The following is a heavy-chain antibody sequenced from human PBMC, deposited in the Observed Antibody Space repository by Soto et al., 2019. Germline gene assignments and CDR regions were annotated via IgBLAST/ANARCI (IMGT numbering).Heavy chain of an antibody. D-gene: IGHD5-12*01. CDR1: GGSISSGVYS. V-gene: IGHV4-30-2*01. CDR3: ARGSGYDFARTYYYYYGMDV. CDR2: IYHSGST. J-gene: IGHJ6*02. Sequence: SETLSLTCAVSGGSISSGVYSWSWIRHPPGKGLEWIGYIYHSGSTYYNPSLKSRVTISVDRSKNQFSLKLSSVTAADTAVYYCARGSGYDFARTYYYYYGMDVWGQGTTVTVSS.